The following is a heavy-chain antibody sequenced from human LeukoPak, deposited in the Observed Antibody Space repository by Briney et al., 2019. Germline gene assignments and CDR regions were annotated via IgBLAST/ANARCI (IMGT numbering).Heavy chain of an antibody. Sequence: GGSLRLSCAVSGFTFDNFAMNWVRQAPGKGLEWVAVISYDGSNKYYADSVKGRFTISRDNSKNTLYLQMNSLRAEDTAVYYCARDPGSWRINYYFDYWGQGTLVTVSS. J-gene: IGHJ4*02. V-gene: IGHV3-30*19. CDR2: ISYDGSNK. CDR1: GFTFDNFA. D-gene: IGHD6-13*01. CDR3: ARDPGSWRINYYFDY.